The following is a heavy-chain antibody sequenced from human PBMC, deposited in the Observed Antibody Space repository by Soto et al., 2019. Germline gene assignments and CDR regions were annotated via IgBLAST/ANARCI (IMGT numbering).Heavy chain of an antibody. V-gene: IGHV4-34*01. J-gene: IGHJ6*02. CDR1: GVSFSGYY. D-gene: IGHD3-10*01. CDR3: ARQGFGELHGLVDV. CDR2: INHSGST. Sequence: SETLSLTCAVYGVSFSGYYWTWIRQPPGTGLEWIGEINHSGSTNYNPSLKSRVTISVDSSKNQFSLMLNSVTATDTAIYYCARQGFGELHGLVDVWGQGTTVTVSS.